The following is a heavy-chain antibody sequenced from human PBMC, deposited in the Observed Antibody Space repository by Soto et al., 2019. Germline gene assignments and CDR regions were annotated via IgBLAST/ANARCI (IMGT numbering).Heavy chain of an antibody. D-gene: IGHD3-10*01. J-gene: IGHJ6*02. CDR1: GYSFTGYW. CDR2: IDPSDSYT. V-gene: IGHV5-10-1*01. Sequence: GESLKISCKGSGYSFTGYWISWVRQMPGKGLEWMGRIDPSDSYTNYSPSFQGHVTISADKSISTAYLQWSSLKASDTAMYYCARRPPYGSGSYGVYGMDVWGQGTTVTVSS. CDR3: ARRPPYGSGSYGVYGMDV.